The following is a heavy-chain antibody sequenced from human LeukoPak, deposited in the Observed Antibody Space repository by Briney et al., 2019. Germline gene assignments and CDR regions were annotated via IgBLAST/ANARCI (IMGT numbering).Heavy chain of an antibody. J-gene: IGHJ6*02. CDR3: APRRYCSSTSCSRRGYYYYGMDV. CDR1: GGSFSGYY. Sequence: KPSETLSLTCAVYGGSFSGYYWSWIRQPPGKGLEWIGEINHSGSTNYNPPLKSRVTISVDTSKNQFSLKLSSVTAADTAVYYCAPRRYCSSTSCSRRGYYYYGMDVWGQGTTVTVSS. CDR2: INHSGST. D-gene: IGHD2-2*01. V-gene: IGHV4-34*01.